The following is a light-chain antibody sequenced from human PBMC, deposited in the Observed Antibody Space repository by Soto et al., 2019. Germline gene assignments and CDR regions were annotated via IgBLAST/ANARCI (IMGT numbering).Light chain of an antibody. CDR3: KSYAGSNTYV. J-gene: IGLJ1*01. CDR1: KNDIGVYDF. V-gene: IGLV2-8*01. Sequence: QSALTQPPSASGSPGQSVTISCTGTKNDIGVYDFVSWYQHHPGKAPRLIIYEVVQRPSGVPDRFSGSKSGNTASLTVSGLQAAAEGDYFCKSYAGSNTYVFGSGTKVTVL. CDR2: EVV.